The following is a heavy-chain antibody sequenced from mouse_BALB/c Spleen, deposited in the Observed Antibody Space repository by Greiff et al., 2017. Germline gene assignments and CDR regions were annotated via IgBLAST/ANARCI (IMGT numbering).Heavy chain of an antibody. CDR2: ISSGSSTI. CDR3: ARSTMITTWAMDY. V-gene: IGHV5-17*02. CDR1: GFTFSSFG. Sequence: EVKLVESGGGLVQPGGSRKLSCAASGFTFSSFGMHWVRQAPEKGLEWVAYISSGSSTIYYADTVKGRFTISRDNPKNTLFLQMTSLRSEDTAMYYCARSTMITTWAMDYWGQGTSVTVSS. D-gene: IGHD2-4*01. J-gene: IGHJ4*01.